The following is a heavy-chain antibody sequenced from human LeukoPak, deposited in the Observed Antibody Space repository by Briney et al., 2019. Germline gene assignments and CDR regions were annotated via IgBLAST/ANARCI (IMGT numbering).Heavy chain of an antibody. CDR1: GFTARTGSSFRRLW. V-gene: IGHV3-7*01. D-gene: IGHD6-13*01. CDR3: ARGGSDSSRYWED. Sequence: GGSLRLSCAASGFTARTGSSFRRLWMTWVRQSPGKGLEWVANINEDGSEKLYVDSLRGRVTISRDNAENTLFLQLNYLRAEDTAVYYCARGGSDSSRYWEDWGQGTLLIVSS. CDR2: INEDGSEK. J-gene: IGHJ1*01.